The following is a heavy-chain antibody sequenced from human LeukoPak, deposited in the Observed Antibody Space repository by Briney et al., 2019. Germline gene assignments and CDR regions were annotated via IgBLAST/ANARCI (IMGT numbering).Heavy chain of an antibody. V-gene: IGHV4-38-2*02. J-gene: IGHJ4*02. Sequence: SETLSLTCNVSGYSISSGYYWGWIRQSPGKGLEWIGTVYHTGTTYYSPSLKSRLAISPDTSTNRFSLKLTSVTATDTAVYYCASAHYEATGLGYYFKFWGQGTLVSVSS. D-gene: IGHD2-8*02. CDR1: GYSISSGYY. CDR2: VYHTGTT. CDR3: ASAHYEATGLGYYFKF.